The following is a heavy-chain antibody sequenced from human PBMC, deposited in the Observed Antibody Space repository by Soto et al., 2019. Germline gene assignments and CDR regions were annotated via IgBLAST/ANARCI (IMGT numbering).Heavy chain of an antibody. CDR1: GGSMSSYY. CDR2: IYYSGST. D-gene: IGHD3-10*01. CDR3: SSGSGSSFDF. V-gene: IGHV4-59*01. J-gene: IGHJ4*02. Sequence: PSETLSLTCTVSGGSMSSYYWSWIRQPPGKGLEWIGYIYYSGSTIYNPSLKSRVTISVDTSKNQFSLKLSSVTAADTAVYYCSSGSGSSFDFWGKGTLVTVSS.